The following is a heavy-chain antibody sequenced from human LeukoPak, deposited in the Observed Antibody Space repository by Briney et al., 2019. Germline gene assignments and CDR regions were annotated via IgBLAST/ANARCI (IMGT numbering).Heavy chain of an antibody. D-gene: IGHD3-22*01. CDR2: INPNSGGT. Sequence: GASVKVSCKASGYTFTGYYMHWVRQAPGQGLERMGWINPNSGGTNHAQKFQGRVTMTRDTSISTVYMELSRLRSGDTAVYYCARAPHYYDSSGYSNWGQGTLVTVSS. CDR1: GYTFTGYY. CDR3: ARAPHYYDSSGYSN. V-gene: IGHV1-2*02. J-gene: IGHJ4*02.